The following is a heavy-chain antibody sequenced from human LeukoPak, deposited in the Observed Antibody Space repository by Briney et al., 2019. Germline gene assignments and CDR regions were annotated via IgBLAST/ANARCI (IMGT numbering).Heavy chain of an antibody. V-gene: IGHV3-74*01. D-gene: IGHD6-19*01. CDR3: ARAHGAGGLGYYYMDV. CDR1: GFTFSSYW. CDR2: IKTDGSST. J-gene: IGHJ6*03. Sequence: GGSLRLSCAASGFTFSSYWMSWVRQAPGKGLEWVARIKTDGSSTKYADSVKGRFTISRDNAKTSLYLQMNSLRAEDTALYYRARAHGAGGLGYYYMDVWGKGTTVTISS.